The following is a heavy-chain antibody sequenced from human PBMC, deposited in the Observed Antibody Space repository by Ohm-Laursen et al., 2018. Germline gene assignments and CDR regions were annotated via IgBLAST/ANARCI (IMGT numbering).Heavy chain of an antibody. J-gene: IGHJ4*02. V-gene: IGHV3-21*04. D-gene: IGHD3-3*01. CDR2: ISGSSSYK. CDR1: GFTFSTYS. CDR3: ARDRYYDFWSGSKVLDY. Sequence: SLRLSCAASGFTFSTYSMTWVRQAPGKGLEWVSSISGSSSYKYYADSVKGRFTISRDNAKNSLYLQMNSLRAEDTAVYYCARDRYYDFWSGSKVLDYWGQGTLVTVSS.